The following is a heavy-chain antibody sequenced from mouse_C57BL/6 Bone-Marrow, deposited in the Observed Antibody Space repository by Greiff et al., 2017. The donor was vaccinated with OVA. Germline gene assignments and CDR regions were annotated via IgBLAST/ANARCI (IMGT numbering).Heavy chain of an antibody. D-gene: IGHD1-1*01. J-gene: IGHJ1*03. Sequence: QVQLQQPGAELVKPGASVKLSCKASGYTFTSYWMHWVKQRPGQGLEWIGMIHPNSGSTNYNEKFKSKATLTVDKSSSTAYMQLSSLTSEDSAVYYCARRRGSSYRWWYFNGWGTGTTVTVSS. CDR3: ARRRGSSYRWWYFNG. CDR2: IHPNSGST. V-gene: IGHV1-64*01. CDR1: GYTFTSYW.